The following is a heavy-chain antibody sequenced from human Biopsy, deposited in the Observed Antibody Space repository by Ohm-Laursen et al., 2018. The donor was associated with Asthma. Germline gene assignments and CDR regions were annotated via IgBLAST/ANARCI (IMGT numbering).Heavy chain of an antibody. J-gene: IGHJ4*01. CDR2: ISSLSRYK. V-gene: IGHV3-21*01. Sequence: SLRLSCAASGFDFSDYTMSWVRQAPGKGLEWVSSISSLSRYKYYSDSLRGRVTISRDNAKSSLHLQMSSLRAEDTAVYFCARDFTIGSGSPFHFWGPGTLVTASS. CDR3: ARDFTIGSGSPFHF. D-gene: IGHD3-10*01. CDR1: GFDFSDYT.